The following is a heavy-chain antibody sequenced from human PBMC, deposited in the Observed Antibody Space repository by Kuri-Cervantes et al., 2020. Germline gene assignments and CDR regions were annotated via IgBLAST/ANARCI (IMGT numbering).Heavy chain of an antibody. V-gene: IGHV4-39*01. D-gene: IGHD6-19*01. CDR2: IHYSGST. J-gene: IGHJ3*02. CDR3: ARTVAVAFDI. Sequence: GSLRLSCTVSGGSISSTNWWSWVRQPPGKGLEWIGSIHYSGSTYYNPSLKSRVTISVDTSKNQFSLKLSSVTAADTAVYYCARTVAVAFDIWGQGTMVTVSS. CDR1: GGSISSTNW.